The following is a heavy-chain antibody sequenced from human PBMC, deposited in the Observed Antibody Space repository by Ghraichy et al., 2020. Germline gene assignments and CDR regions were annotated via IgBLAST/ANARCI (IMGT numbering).Heavy chain of an antibody. CDR2: ISYDGSNK. CDR1: GFTFSSYA. V-gene: IGHV3-30*04. Sequence: SLRLSCAASGFTFSSYAMHWVRQAPGKGLEWVAVISYDGSNKYYADSVKGRFTISRDNSKNTLYLQMNSLRAEDTAVYYCARERYSSSWFKDDFDYWGQGTLVTVSS. D-gene: IGHD6-13*01. J-gene: IGHJ4*02. CDR3: ARERYSSSWFKDDFDY.